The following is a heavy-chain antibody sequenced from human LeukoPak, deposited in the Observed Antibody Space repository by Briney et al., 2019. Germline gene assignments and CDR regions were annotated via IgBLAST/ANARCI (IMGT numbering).Heavy chain of an antibody. CDR1: GGSISSYY. V-gene: IGHV4-59*08. Sequence: SETLSLTCTVSGGSISSYYWRWIRQPPGKGLGWIAYIEYSVSTNYNPSIKSRVTISVDTSKNQFSLKLSSVTAADTAVYYCARHSEYYDFWSGYQYYYYYGMDVWGQGTTVTVSS. J-gene: IGHJ6*02. CDR2: IEYSVST. CDR3: ARHSEYYDFWSGYQYYYYYGMDV. D-gene: IGHD3-3*01.